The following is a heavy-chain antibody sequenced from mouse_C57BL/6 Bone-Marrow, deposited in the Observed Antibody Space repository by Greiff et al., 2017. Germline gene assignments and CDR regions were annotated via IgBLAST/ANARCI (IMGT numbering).Heavy chain of an antibody. CDR2: ISNLAYSI. CDR3: ARGDYGSSYAMDY. V-gene: IGHV5-15*01. J-gene: IGHJ4*01. CDR1: GFTFSDYG. D-gene: IGHD1-1*01. Sequence: EVMLVESGGGLVQPGGSLKLSCAASGFTFSDYGMAWVRQAPRQGPEWVAFISNLAYSIYYADTVTGRFTIARSNDKNTLYLEVSSLRSEDTAMYYCARGDYGSSYAMDYWGQGTSVTVSS.